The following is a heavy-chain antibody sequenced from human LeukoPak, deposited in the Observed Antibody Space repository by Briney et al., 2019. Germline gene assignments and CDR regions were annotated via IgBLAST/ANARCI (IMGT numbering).Heavy chain of an antibody. CDR2: ISYSGYYI. V-gene: IGHV3-21*01. D-gene: IGHD5-12*01. Sequence: PGGSLRLSCAASGFTFSSYSMSWVRQAPGKGLEWVSSISYSGYYIYYADSVKGRFTISRDNAKNLLYLQMNSLRAEDMAVYYCAREGVDKPSDYWGQGTLVTVSS. CDR1: GFTFSSYS. CDR3: AREGVDKPSDY. J-gene: IGHJ4*02.